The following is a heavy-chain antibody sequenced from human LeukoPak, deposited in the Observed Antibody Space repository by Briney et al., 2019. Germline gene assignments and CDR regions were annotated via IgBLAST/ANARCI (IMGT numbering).Heavy chain of an antibody. J-gene: IGHJ4*02. CDR2: ISGSGDNT. CDR3: AKTERRWLQFYYFDY. D-gene: IGHD5-24*01. Sequence: GGSLRLSCAASGFTFSSYAMSWVRQAPGKGLEWVSGISGSGDNTYYADSVKGRFTISRDNSKNTLYLQMNSLRAEDTAVYYCAKTERRWLQFYYFDYWGQGTLVTVSS. V-gene: IGHV3-23*01. CDR1: GFTFSSYA.